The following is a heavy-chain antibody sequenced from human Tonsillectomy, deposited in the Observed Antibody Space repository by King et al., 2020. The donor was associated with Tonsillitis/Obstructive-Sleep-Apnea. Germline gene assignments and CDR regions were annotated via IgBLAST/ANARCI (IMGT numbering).Heavy chain of an antibody. CDR1: GGSISSYY. D-gene: IGHD6-13*01. V-gene: IGHV4-4*07. CDR3: ARDLSSSPYNWFYP. J-gene: IGHJ5*02. Sequence: VQLQESGPGLVKPSETLSITCTVSGGSISSYYWSWIRQPAGKGLEWIGLIDTSGHTNYNPSLKTRVTMSVDTSKNQFSLKLSSVTAADTAVYYCARDLSSSPYNWFYPWGQGSLVTVSS. CDR2: IDTSGHT.